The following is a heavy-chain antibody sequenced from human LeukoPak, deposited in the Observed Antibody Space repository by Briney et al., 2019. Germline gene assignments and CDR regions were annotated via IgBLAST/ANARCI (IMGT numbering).Heavy chain of an antibody. V-gene: IGHV3-21*01. CDR3: ARDRKKRVDY. Sequence: GGSLRLSCAASGFTFSSYSMNWVRQAPGKGLEWVSSISSSSSYIHYADSVKGRFTISRDNAKNSLYLQMNSLRAEDTAVYYCARDRKKRVDYWGQGTLVTVSS. D-gene: IGHD1-14*01. CDR1: GFTFSSYS. CDR2: ISSSSSYI. J-gene: IGHJ4*02.